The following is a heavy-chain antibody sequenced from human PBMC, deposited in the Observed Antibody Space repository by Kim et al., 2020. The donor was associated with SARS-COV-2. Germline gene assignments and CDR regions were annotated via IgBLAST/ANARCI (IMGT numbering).Heavy chain of an antibody. V-gene: IGHV3-23*01. CDR1: GFTFSTSP. D-gene: IGHD4-17*01. CDR2: ISWDGART. CDR3: AKGVTNSGFDY. Sequence: GGSLRLSCVASGFTFSTSPMGWARQAPGEGLEWVSRISWDGARTYYADSVKGRVTMSSDKSKNTVYLDMNSLRVEDTAVYYCAKGVTNSGFDYWGQGAQVTVSS. J-gene: IGHJ4*02.